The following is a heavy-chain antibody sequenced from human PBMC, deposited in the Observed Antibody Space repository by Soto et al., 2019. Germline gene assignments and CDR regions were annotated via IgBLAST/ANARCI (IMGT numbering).Heavy chain of an antibody. CDR3: GRGINDIDF. CDR1: GYRFASYG. D-gene: IGHD1-1*01. CDR2: ISAYTGHT. Sequence: VASVKLSCKACGYRFASYGGSWVRQAPGQGLEWMGWISAYTGHTNYAQKLQGRVTMTTDTSTSTAYMELRSLRSDDTAVDCFGRGINDIDFWGLGTLVTVSS. V-gene: IGHV1-18*01. J-gene: IGHJ4*01.